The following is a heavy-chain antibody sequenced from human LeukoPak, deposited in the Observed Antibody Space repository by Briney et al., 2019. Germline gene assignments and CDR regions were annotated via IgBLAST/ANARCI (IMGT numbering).Heavy chain of an antibody. V-gene: IGHV3-23*01. CDR1: GFTFSSYA. Sequence: GGSLRLSCAASGFTFSSYAMSWVREAPARGLEWVSSLRGNGDTFYADSVKGRFTLSRDDSRNTVYLQLNNLRVEDTAVYYCARETAMVRDYYMDVWGKGTTVTVSS. D-gene: IGHD5-18*01. CDR3: ARETAMVRDYYMDV. J-gene: IGHJ6*03. CDR2: LRGNGDT.